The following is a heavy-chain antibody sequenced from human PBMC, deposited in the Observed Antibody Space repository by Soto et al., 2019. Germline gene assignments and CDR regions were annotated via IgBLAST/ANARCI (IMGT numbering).Heavy chain of an antibody. CDR3: ATTYCSSTIFHLDYNSIDV. Sequence: PGGSRRLSGAASGFTFDGYAMHWVRQAPGEGLEWVSGISWNSGSIGYADSVKGRFTISRDNAKNSLYLQMNSLRAEDTALYYCATTYCSSTIFHLDYNSIDVRGKGTTVTVSS. CDR2: ISWNSGSI. V-gene: IGHV3-9*01. CDR1: GFTFDGYA. J-gene: IGHJ6*03. D-gene: IGHD2-2*01.